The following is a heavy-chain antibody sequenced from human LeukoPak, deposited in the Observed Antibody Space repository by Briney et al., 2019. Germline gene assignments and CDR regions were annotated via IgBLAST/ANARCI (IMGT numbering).Heavy chain of an antibody. CDR2: ISTYNGHT. J-gene: IGHJ5*02. V-gene: IGHV1-18*01. D-gene: IGHD5-12*01. CDR3: ARALYSDYYSYLNWFDP. Sequence: ASVKVSCKASGSTFTNYGIGWVRQAPGQGLEWMGWISTYNGHTNYAQKFQGRVTMTTDTSTTTAYMELRSLRSDDTAIYYCARALYSDYYSYLNWFDPWGQGTLVTVSS. CDR1: GSTFTNYG.